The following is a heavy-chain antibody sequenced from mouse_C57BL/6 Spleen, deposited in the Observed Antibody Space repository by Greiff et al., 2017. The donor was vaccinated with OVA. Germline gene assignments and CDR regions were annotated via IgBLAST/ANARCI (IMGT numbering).Heavy chain of an antibody. D-gene: IGHD1-1*01. CDR1: GYTFTSYW. V-gene: IGHV1-50*01. CDR2: IDPSDSYT. CDR3: ARGGNYYGSSSPYYFDY. Sequence: QVQLQQPGAELVKPGASVKLSCKASGYTFTSYWMQWVKQRPGQGLEWIGEIDPSDSYTNYNQKFKGKATLTVDTSSSTAYMQLSSLTSEDSAVYYCARGGNYYGSSSPYYFDYWGQGTTLTVSS. J-gene: IGHJ2*01.